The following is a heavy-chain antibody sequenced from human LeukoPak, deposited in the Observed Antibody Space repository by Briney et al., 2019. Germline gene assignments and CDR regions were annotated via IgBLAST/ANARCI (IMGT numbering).Heavy chain of an antibody. Sequence: PGGSLRLSCAASGFIFSSYWMSWVRQAPGKGPEWVANIKQDGSEKYYVDSVKGRFSISRDNAKNSLYLQMNSLRAEDTAVYYCARDRIWFGEFTYFDYWGQGTLVTVSS. V-gene: IGHV3-7*01. CDR2: IKQDGSEK. CDR1: GFIFSSYW. J-gene: IGHJ4*02. D-gene: IGHD3-10*01. CDR3: ARDRIWFGEFTYFDY.